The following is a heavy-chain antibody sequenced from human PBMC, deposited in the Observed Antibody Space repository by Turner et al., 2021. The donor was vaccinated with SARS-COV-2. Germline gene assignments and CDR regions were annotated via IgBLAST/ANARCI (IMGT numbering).Heavy chain of an antibody. CDR3: TTVPLGWAGYDY. D-gene: IGHD6-25*01. V-gene: IGHV1-24*01. Sequence: QVQLVQSGAEMKKPGASVKVSCKVSGYTLTEIFIHWVRQAPGKGLEWMGGFVPEDRETIYAQKFQGRVTMTEDTSTDIAYMELSSLSFDDTAVYYCTTVPLGWAGYDYWGQETLVTVSS. J-gene: IGHJ4*02. CDR2: FVPEDRET. CDR1: GYTLTEIF.